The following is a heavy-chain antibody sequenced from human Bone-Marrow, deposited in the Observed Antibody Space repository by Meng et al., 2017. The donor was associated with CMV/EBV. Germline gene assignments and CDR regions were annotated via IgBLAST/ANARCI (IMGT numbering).Heavy chain of an antibody. Sequence: GSLKISCSASGFTVSSNYMSWVRQAPGKGLEWVSVIYSGGSTYYADSVKGRFTISRDNSKNTLYLQMNSLRAEDTAVYYCARDPPYDYVWGSYRPPHGMDVWGQGTTVTVSS. D-gene: IGHD3-16*02. CDR3: ARDPPYDYVWGSYRPPHGMDV. J-gene: IGHJ6*02. CDR2: IYSGGST. CDR1: GFTVSSNY. V-gene: IGHV3-53*01.